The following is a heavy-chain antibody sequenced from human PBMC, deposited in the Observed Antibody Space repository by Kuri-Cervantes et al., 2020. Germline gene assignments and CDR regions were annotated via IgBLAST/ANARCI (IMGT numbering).Heavy chain of an antibody. CDR1: GYTFTGYY. CDR2: IIPIFGTA. V-gene: IGHV1-69*13. D-gene: IGHD1-26*01. J-gene: IGHJ5*02. CDR3: ARGRGGLWELRDNHLKNNWFDP. Sequence: SVKVSCKASGYTFTGYYMHWVRQAPGQGLEWMGGIIPIFGTANYAQKFQGRVTITADESTSTAYMELSSLRSEDTAVYYCARGRGGLWELRDNHLKNNWFDPWGQGTLVTVSS.